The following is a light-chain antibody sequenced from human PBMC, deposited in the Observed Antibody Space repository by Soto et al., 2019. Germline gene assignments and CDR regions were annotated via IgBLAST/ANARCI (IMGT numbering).Light chain of an antibody. J-gene: IGKJ1*01. Sequence: EIVLTHSPGTLSLSPWEIATLSCRASQSVSSNLAWYQQKPGQAPRLLIYDASNRASGIPARISGSGSGTDFTLTISSLEPEDFAVYYRQQRSNWPRTFGQGTKVDIK. CDR1: QSVSSN. CDR2: DAS. V-gene: IGKV3-11*01. CDR3: QQRSNWPRT.